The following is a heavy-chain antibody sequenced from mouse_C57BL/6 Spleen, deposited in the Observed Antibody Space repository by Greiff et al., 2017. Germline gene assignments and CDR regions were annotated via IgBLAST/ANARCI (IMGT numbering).Heavy chain of an antibody. CDR1: GYSITSGYY. V-gene: IGHV3-6*01. Sequence: EVQRVESGPGLVKPSQSLSLTCSVTGYSITSGYYWNWIRQFPGNKLEWMGYISYDGSNNYNPSLKNRISITRDTSKNQFFLKWNSVTTEDTATYYCARDDYGSSTWYFDVWGTGTTVTVSS. CDR3: ARDDYGSSTWYFDV. D-gene: IGHD1-1*01. J-gene: IGHJ1*03. CDR2: ISYDGSN.